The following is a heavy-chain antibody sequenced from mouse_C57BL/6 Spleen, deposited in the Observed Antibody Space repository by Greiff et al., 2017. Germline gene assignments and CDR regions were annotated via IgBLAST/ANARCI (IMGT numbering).Heavy chain of an antibody. CDR2: IDPSDSET. CDR3: GRGNLRRGYFDY. V-gene: IGHV1-52*01. CDR1: GYTFTSYW. J-gene: IGHJ2*01. Sequence: QVQLQQPGAELVRPGSSVKLSCKASGYTFTSYWMHWVKQRPIQGLEWIGNIDPSDSETHYNQKFKDKATLTVDKSSSTAYMQLSSLTSEDSAVYYCGRGNLRRGYFDYWGQGTTLTVSS.